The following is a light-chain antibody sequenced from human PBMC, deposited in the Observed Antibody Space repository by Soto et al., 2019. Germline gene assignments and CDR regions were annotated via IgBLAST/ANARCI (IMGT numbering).Light chain of an antibody. V-gene: IGLV2-14*01. CDR1: SSDVGGYNF. Sequence: QSALTQPASVSGSPGQSIAISCTGTSSDVGGYNFVSWYQQHPHKAPKLMISDVSNWPSGVSNRFSGSKSGNTASLTISGLQAEDEADYYCSSYTSSSTYVFGTGTKVTVL. CDR3: SSYTSSSTYV. J-gene: IGLJ1*01. CDR2: DVS.